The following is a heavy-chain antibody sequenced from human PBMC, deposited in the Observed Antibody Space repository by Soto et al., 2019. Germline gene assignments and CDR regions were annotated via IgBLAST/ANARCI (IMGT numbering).Heavy chain of an antibody. Sequence: QVQLVQSGAEVKKPGASVTVSCKASGYTFTDYYIHCVRQAPGQGGEWMGWINPNSGATKYAGKRQGRVAMDRDRFIDTTYMASTTLTSAATALYCWARINDHLTGNPFEHGGQGTLVSVST. CDR1: GYTFTDYY. CDR2: INPNSGAT. D-gene: IGHD3-9*01. V-gene: IGHV1-2*02. CDR3: ARINDHLTGNPFEH. J-gene: IGHJ4*02.